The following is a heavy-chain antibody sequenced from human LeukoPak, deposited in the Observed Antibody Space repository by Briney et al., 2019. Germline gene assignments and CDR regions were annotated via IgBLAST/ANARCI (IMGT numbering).Heavy chain of an antibody. CDR1: GGTFSSYG. CDR3: ARAWYSSSWYVVGTPHYYYYMDV. J-gene: IGHJ6*03. Sequence: GASVKVSCKASGGTFSSYGISWVRQAPGQGLEWMGWNSAYNGNTNYAQKLQGRVTMTTDTSTSTAYMELRSLRSDDTAVYYCARAWYSSSWYVVGTPHYYYYMDVWGKGTTVTVSS. D-gene: IGHD6-13*01. CDR2: NSAYNGNT. V-gene: IGHV1-18*01.